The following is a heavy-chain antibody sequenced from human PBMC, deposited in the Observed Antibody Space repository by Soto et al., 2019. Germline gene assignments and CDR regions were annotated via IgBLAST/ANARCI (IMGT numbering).Heavy chain of an antibody. D-gene: IGHD3-22*01. V-gene: IGHV1-58*01. Sequence: VASVKVSCKASGFTLSSSAVHWVRQARGQRLEWIGWIVVGSANTNYAQKFQDRVTITRDMSTSTAYMELSSLRSEDTAMYYCARSRDGSGYRQYHFDYWGQGTLVTVSS. CDR1: GFTLSSSA. J-gene: IGHJ4*02. CDR2: IVVGSANT. CDR3: ARSRDGSGYRQYHFDY.